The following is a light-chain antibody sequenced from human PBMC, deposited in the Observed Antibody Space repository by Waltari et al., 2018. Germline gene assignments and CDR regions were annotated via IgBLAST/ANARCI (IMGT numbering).Light chain of an antibody. CDR3: LQYNSKPFT. J-gene: IGKJ3*01. CDR1: QGVRNY. V-gene: IGKV1-17*01. Sequence: DIQKTQSPSSLSASVGDRVTITCRASQGVRNYLSWYQQKPGKPPKRLIYAASSLESGVPSRFSGSGSVTEFTLTISSLQPEDFAAYFCLQYNSKPFTFGPGTKLDIK. CDR2: AAS.